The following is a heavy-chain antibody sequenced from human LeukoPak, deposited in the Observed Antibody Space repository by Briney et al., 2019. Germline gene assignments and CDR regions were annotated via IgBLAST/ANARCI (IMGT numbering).Heavy chain of an antibody. CDR2: INHSGST. Sequence: PSETLSFTCAVYGGSFSGYYWSWIRQPPGKGLEWIGEINHSGSTNYNPSLKSRVTISVDTSKNQFSLKLSSVTAADTAVYYCARPGRGYTATHYYHYMDVWGKGTTVTVSS. V-gene: IGHV4-34*01. CDR3: ARPGRGYTATHYYHYMDV. CDR1: GGSFSGYY. D-gene: IGHD3-16*02. J-gene: IGHJ6*03.